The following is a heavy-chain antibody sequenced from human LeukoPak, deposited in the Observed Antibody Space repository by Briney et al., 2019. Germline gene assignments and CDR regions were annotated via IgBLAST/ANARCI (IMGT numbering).Heavy chain of an antibody. CDR3: ARDGAVAGRIFFQH. Sequence: GGSLRLSCAASGFTFSSYSMNWVRQAPGKGLEWVSSISSSSSYIYYADSVKGRFTIPRDNAKNSLYLQMNSLRAEDTAVYYCARDGAVAGRIFFQHWGQGTLVTVSS. CDR2: ISSSSSYI. J-gene: IGHJ1*01. V-gene: IGHV3-21*01. CDR1: GFTFSSYS. D-gene: IGHD6-19*01.